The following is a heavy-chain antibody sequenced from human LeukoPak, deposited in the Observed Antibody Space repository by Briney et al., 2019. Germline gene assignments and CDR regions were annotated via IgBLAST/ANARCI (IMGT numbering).Heavy chain of an antibody. Sequence: PGGSLRLSCVVSGFTFSSCSINWVRQAPGKGLEWVSSISSRSRYIYCADSVKGRFTISRDNAKNSLSLQMNSLRAEDTAVYYCARCSGSSTYHSDDYWGQGTLVTVSS. J-gene: IGHJ4*02. D-gene: IGHD2-15*01. V-gene: IGHV3-21*01. CDR3: ARCSGSSTYHSDDY. CDR2: ISSRSRYI. CDR1: GFTFSSCS.